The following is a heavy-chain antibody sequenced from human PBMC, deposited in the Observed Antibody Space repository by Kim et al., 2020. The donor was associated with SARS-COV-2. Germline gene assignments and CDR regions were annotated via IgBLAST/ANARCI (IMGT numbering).Heavy chain of an antibody. V-gene: IGHV3-64D*06. D-gene: IGHD6-6*01. CDR3: VKDLEYSSSSGY. Sequence: YYADSVKGRFTISRDNSKTTLYLQMSSLRAEDTAVYYCVKDLEYSSSSGYWGQGTLVTVSS. J-gene: IGHJ4*02.